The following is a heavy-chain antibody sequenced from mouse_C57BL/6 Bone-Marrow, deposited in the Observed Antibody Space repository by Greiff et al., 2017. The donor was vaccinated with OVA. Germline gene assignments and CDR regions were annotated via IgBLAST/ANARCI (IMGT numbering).Heavy chain of an antibody. CDR2: INPNNGGT. V-gene: IGHV1-22*01. CDR3: ARRFTTVVGYFDY. Sequence: VQLKQSGPELVKPGASVKMSCKASGYTFTDYNMHWVKQSHGKSLEWIGYINPNNGGTSYNQKFKGKATLTVNKSSSTAYMELRSLTSEDSAVYYCARRFTTVVGYFDYWGQGTTLTVSS. D-gene: IGHD1-1*01. CDR1: GYTFTDYN. J-gene: IGHJ2*01.